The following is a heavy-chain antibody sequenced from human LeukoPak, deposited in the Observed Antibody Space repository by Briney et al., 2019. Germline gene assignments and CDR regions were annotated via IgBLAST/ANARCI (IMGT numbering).Heavy chain of an antibody. D-gene: IGHD6-19*01. Sequence: GGSLRLSCVASGITFSRSSMNWVRQAPGKGLEWVSHIDSSSSNVYYADSVKGRFAISRDNAKNSLFLQMSGLRVEDTAVYYCARDPSPACYVDNSGQKYYFESWGQGTLVTVSS. J-gene: IGHJ4*01. V-gene: IGHV3-48*04. CDR1: GITFSRSS. CDR2: IDSSSSNV. CDR3: ARDPSPACYVDNSGQKYYFES.